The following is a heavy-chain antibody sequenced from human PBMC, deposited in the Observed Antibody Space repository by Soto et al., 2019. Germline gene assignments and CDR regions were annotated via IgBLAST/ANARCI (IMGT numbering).Heavy chain of an antibody. V-gene: IGHV3-15*01. D-gene: IGHD3-22*01. CDR1: GFTFSNAW. Sequence: PGGSLRLSCAASGFTFSNAWMSWVRQAPGKGLEWVGRIKSKTDGGTTDYAAPVKGRFTISRDDSKNTLYLQMNSLKTEDTAVYYCTTNGRLLAPDSSQVGYWGQGTLVTVSS. J-gene: IGHJ4*02. CDR2: IKSKTDGGTT. CDR3: TTNGRLLAPDSSQVGY.